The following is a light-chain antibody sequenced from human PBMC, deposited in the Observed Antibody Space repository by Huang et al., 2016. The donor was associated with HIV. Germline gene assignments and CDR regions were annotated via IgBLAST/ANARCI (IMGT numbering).Light chain of an antibody. Sequence: EIVLTQSPDTLSLSPGERATVSCRASQSVTRNYLAWYQQRPGQAPKLLIYGASTRATSIPDRFRGSGSGTDFTLTISRLAPEDFAVYYCQQFGSSPPYSFGQGTKLEIK. CDR1: QSVTRNY. J-gene: IGKJ2*03. CDR2: GAS. V-gene: IGKV3-20*01. CDR3: QQFGSSPPYS.